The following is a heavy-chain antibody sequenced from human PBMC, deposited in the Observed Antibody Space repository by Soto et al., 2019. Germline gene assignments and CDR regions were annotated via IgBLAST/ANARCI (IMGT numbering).Heavy chain of an antibody. V-gene: IGHV3-7*01. CDR3: ARVTTGGGN. CDR2: IKQDGREK. CDR1: GFTLSNYW. J-gene: IGHJ4*02. D-gene: IGHD4-17*01. Sequence: EVQLVESGGGLVQPGGSLRLSCAASGFTLSNYWMSWVRQAPGKGLEWVANIKQDGREKYYVDAVKGRFTIARDNAKNSQYLQMNTMRAEDTAVYYCARVTTGGGNWGQGTLVTVSS.